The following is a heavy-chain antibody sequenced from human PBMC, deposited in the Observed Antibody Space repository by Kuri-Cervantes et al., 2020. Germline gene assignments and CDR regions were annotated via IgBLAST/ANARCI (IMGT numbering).Heavy chain of an antibody. D-gene: IGHD2-15*01. CDR3: ARHRVVAATHWFDP. Sequence: SQTLSLTCAVYGGSFSGYYWSWIRQPPGKGLKWIGEINHSGSTNYNPSLKSRVTISVDTSKNQFSLKLSSVTAADTAVYYCARHRVVAATHWFDPWGQGTLVTVSS. CDR1: GGSFSGYY. CDR2: INHSGST. V-gene: IGHV4-34*01. J-gene: IGHJ5*02.